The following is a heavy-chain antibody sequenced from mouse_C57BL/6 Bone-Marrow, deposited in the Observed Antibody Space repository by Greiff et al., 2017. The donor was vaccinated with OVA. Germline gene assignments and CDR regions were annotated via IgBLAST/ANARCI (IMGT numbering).Heavy chain of an antibody. CDR3: EDSGSGFYLAS. CDR2: IAPSDSYI. CDR1: GYTFTNYW. V-gene: IGHV1-59*01. Sequence: QVQLQQPGAELVRPGTSVKLSCKASGYTFTNYWMHWVKQRPGQGLEWIGVIAPSDSYINYNQKFKGRATLTVDTSSSTAYLHLSSLTSEDTAVFYCEDSGSGFYLASWGRGPCLTVSS. J-gene: IGHJ2*02. D-gene: IGHD1-1*01.